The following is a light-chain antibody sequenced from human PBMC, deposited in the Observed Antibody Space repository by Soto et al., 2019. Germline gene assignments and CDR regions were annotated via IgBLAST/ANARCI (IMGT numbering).Light chain of an antibody. CDR2: WAS. Sequence: DIVMTQSPDSLAVSLGERATINCKSSQSVLYCSNNKNYLALYQQKPGQPPKLLIYWASTRESGVPDRFSGSGSGTDFTLTISSLQAEDVAVYYCQQYYSTPLTFGGGTKWIS. J-gene: IGKJ4*01. V-gene: IGKV4-1*01. CDR1: QSVLYCSNNKNY. CDR3: QQYYSTPLT.